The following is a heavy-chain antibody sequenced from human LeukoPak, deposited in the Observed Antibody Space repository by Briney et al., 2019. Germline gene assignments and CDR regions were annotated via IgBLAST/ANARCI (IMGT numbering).Heavy chain of an antibody. V-gene: IGHV1-8*01. CDR3: ARKEGAVYYYYGMDV. Sequence: ASVKVSCKASGYTFTSYDINWVRQATGQGLEWMGWMNPNSGNTGYAQKFQGRVTMTRNTSISTAYMELSSLRSEDTAVYYCARKEGAVYYYYGMDVWGQGTTVTVSS. CDR2: MNPNSGNT. J-gene: IGHJ6*02. CDR1: GYTFTSYD. D-gene: IGHD1-26*01.